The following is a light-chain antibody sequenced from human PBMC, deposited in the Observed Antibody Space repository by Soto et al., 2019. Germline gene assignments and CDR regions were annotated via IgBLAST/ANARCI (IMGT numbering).Light chain of an antibody. J-gene: IGKJ1*01. CDR3: QHYGYPQWT. CDR1: QSASNQY. Sequence: VLTQSPDTLSLSPGERATLSCRASQSASNQYLSRYQQRPGQPPRLLSYGVFIRANGIPDRFSGSGSGTDFTLTISKMEPEDFAVYYCQHYGYPQWTFGQGTKVEI. CDR2: GVF. V-gene: IGKV3-20*01.